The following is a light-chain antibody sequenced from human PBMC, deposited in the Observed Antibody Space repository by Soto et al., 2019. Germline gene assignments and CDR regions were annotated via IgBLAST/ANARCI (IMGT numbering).Light chain of an antibody. CDR3: QKYNSAPWT. J-gene: IGKJ1*01. CDR2: AAS. Sequence: DIQMTQSPSSLSASVGDRVTITCRASQGISNYLAWHQQKPGKVPKLLIYAASTLQSGVPSRFSGSGSGTXXXXXXXXXXXEDVAXYYXQKYNSAPWTFGQGTKVEIK. V-gene: IGKV1-27*01. CDR1: QGISNY.